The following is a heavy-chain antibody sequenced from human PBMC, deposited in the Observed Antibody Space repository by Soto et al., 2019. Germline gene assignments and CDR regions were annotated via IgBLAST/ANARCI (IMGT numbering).Heavy chain of an antibody. Sequence: QVQLVESGGGVVQPGRSLRLSCVASGFTFSSYGMHWVRQAPGKGLEWVAIISYDGSNTYYADSVKGRFTISRDNSKHTLYLQMNSLRGEDTSVYYCAKEGGLSGSYYISSSYYFDYWGQGTLVTVSS. CDR2: ISYDGSNT. V-gene: IGHV3-30*18. J-gene: IGHJ4*02. D-gene: IGHD1-26*01. CDR3: AKEGGLSGSYYISSSYYFDY. CDR1: GFTFSSYG.